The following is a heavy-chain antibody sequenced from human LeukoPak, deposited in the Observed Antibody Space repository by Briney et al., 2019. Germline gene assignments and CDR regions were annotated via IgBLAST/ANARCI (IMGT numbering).Heavy chain of an antibody. Sequence: GGSLRLSWAASGFTVSSNYMSWVRQAQGKGLEWVSVIYSGGSTYYADSVKGRFTISRDNSKNTLYLQMNSLRAEDTAVYDCARGFLGVVTYDYWGQGTLVTVSS. D-gene: IGHD3-3*01. CDR2: IYSGGST. V-gene: IGHV3-53*01. CDR1: GFTVSSNY. CDR3: ARGFLGVVTYDY. J-gene: IGHJ4*02.